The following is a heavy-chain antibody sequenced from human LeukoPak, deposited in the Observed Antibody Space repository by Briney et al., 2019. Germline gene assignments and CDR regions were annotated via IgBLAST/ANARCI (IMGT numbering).Heavy chain of an antibody. J-gene: IGHJ3*02. D-gene: IGHD1-26*01. V-gene: IGHV3-21*01. CDR2: ISSNSIYV. CDR1: GFTFSSYS. CDR3: GKNRYSGSLSPFDI. Sequence: GGSLRLSCAASGFTFSSYSMNWVRQAPGKGLEWVSSISSNSIYVFYADSMKGRFTISRDNAKNSLSLQMNSLRAEDTAVYYCGKNRYSGSLSPFDIWGQGTMVTVSS.